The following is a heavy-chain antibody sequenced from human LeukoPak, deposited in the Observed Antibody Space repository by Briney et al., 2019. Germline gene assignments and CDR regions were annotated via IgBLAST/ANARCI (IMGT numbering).Heavy chain of an antibody. J-gene: IGHJ4*02. Sequence: SETLSLTCNVSGYSISSGYYWGWIRQPPGKGLQWIGTIYHSGSTYYNPSLKSRVTISVDTSKNQFSLKVNSVTAADTAVYYCARGMRDYGVPYYFDYWGQGTLVTVSS. CDR3: ARGMRDYGVPYYFDY. V-gene: IGHV4-38-2*02. D-gene: IGHD4-17*01. CDR1: GYSISSGYY. CDR2: IYHSGST.